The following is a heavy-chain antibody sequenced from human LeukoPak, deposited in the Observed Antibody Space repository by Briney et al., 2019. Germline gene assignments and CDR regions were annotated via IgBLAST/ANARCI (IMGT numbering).Heavy chain of an antibody. V-gene: IGHV3-21*01. CDR2: ISSSSSYI. Sequence: PGGSLRLSCAASGFTFSSYSMNWVRQAPGKGLEWVSSISSSSSYIYYADSVKGRFTFSRDNAKNSLYLQMNSLRAEDTAVYYCARVGKSVLRFLERLFLDYWGQGTLVTVSS. CDR1: GFTFSSYS. CDR3: ARVGKSVLRFLERLFLDY. J-gene: IGHJ4*02. D-gene: IGHD3-3*01.